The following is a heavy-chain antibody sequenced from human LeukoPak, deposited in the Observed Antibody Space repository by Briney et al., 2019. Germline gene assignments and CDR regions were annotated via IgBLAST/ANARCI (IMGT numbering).Heavy chain of an antibody. Sequence: AGGSLRLSCAASGFTFSSYSMNWVRQAPGKGLEWVSSISSSSSYIYYADSVKGRFTISRDNAKNSLYLQMNSLRAEDTAVYYCARDPYYYDSSGYYPFDYWGQGTLVTVSS. D-gene: IGHD3-22*01. CDR2: ISSSSSYI. CDR1: GFTFSSYS. J-gene: IGHJ4*02. CDR3: ARDPYYYDSSGYYPFDY. V-gene: IGHV3-21*01.